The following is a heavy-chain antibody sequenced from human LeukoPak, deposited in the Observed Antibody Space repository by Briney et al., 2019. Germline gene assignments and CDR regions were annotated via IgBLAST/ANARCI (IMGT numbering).Heavy chain of an antibody. D-gene: IGHD3-3*01. CDR3: AMGRFYYDFWSGYPKYYFDY. CDR2: INHSRST. CDR1: GGSFSGYY. J-gene: IGHJ4*02. V-gene: IGHV4-34*01. Sequence: SETLSLTCAVYGGSFSGYYWSWFRQPPGKGLEGIGGINHSRSTNYNPSLKSRVTISVDTSKNQFSLKLSSVTAADTAVYYCAMGRFYYDFWSGYPKYYFDYWGQGTLVTVSS.